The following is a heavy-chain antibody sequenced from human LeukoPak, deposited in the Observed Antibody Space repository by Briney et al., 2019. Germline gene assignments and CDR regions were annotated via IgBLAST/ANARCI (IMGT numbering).Heavy chain of an antibody. J-gene: IGHJ4*02. CDR3: ARAPGGNFDY. CDR1: GYTFTSYG. D-gene: IGHD1-1*01. CDR2: ISAYNGNT. Sequence: ASVKVSCKASGYTFTSYGISWVRQAPGQGLEWMGWISAYNGNTNYAQKLQGRVTMTRNTSISTAYMELSSLRSEDTAVYYCARAPGGNFDYWGQGTLVTVSS. V-gene: IGHV1-18*01.